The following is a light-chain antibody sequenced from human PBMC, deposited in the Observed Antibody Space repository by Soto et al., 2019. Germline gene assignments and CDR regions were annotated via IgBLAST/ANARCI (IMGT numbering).Light chain of an antibody. Sequence: IVVTQSPATLSVSPVERVTLSCRASQSVTTNMAWYQQKPGQAPRLLIYDASTRATGIPARFSGSGSGTEFTLTISSLQSEDFAIYHCQQYNNWPRATFGGGTKVDIK. V-gene: IGKV3-15*01. CDR3: QQYNNWPRAT. CDR2: DAS. J-gene: IGKJ4*01. CDR1: QSVTTN.